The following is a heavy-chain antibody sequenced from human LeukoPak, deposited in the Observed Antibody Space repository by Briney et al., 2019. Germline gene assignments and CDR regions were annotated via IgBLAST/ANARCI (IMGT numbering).Heavy chain of an antibody. CDR2: IYYSGST. V-gene: IGHV4-59*01. CDR3: ARYGRYSSSYYYYYMDV. J-gene: IGHJ6*03. Sequence: SETLSLTCTVSGGSISTYYWSWIRQPPGKGLEWIGYIYYSGSTNYNPSLKSRVTISVDTSKNQFSLRLSSVTAADTAVYYCARYGRYSSSYYYYYMDVWGKGTTVTVSS. CDR1: GGSISTYY. D-gene: IGHD6-13*01.